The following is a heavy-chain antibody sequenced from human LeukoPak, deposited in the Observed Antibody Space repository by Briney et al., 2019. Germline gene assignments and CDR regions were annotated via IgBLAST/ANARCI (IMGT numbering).Heavy chain of an antibody. CDR1: GFTFSGSA. CDR2: IRSRANTYAT. V-gene: IGHV3-73*01. J-gene: IGHJ4*02. D-gene: IGHD6-19*01. Sequence: GGSLGLSCAASGFTFSGSAIHWVRQASGKGLEWVGRIRSRANTYATAYAASVKGRFTVSRDDSKNTAYLQMNSLKTEDTAVYYCTPSVTGTVDYWGQGTLVTVSS. CDR3: TPSVTGTVDY.